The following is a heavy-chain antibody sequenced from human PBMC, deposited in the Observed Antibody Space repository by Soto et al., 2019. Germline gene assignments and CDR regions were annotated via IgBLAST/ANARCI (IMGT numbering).Heavy chain of an antibody. J-gene: IGHJ4*02. D-gene: IGHD3-16*02. Sequence: VASVKVSCKASGGTFSSYAISWVRQAPGQGLEWMGGIIPIFGTANYAQKFQGRVTITADESTSTAYMELSSLRSEDTAVYYCANNYVWGSYRTYYFDYWGQGTLVTVSS. V-gene: IGHV1-69*13. CDR3: ANNYVWGSYRTYYFDY. CDR2: IIPIFGTA. CDR1: GGTFSSYA.